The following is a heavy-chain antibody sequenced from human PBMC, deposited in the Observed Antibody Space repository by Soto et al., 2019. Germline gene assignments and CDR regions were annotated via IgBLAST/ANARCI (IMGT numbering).Heavy chain of an antibody. CDR2: MYHSGST. D-gene: IGHD3-3*01. Sequence: ETLSLTCAVSGYSISSGHYWGWIRQPPGKGLEWIVSMYHSGSTYYNPSLKSRVTISVDTSKNQFSLKLRSVTAADTAVYYCARVGQDYDFWSGYYFDFWGRGTLVTVSS. CDR3: ARVGQDYDFWSGYYFDF. J-gene: IGHJ4*02. CDR1: GYSISSGHY. V-gene: IGHV4-38-2*01.